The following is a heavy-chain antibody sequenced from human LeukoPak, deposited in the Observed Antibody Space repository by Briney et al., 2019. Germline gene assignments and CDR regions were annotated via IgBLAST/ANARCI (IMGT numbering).Heavy chain of an antibody. J-gene: IGHJ4*02. CDR3: ARVRPGHYFDY. CDR1: GFTFSVYW. V-gene: IGHV3-7*01. D-gene: IGHD6-6*01. CDR2: IKADGSEE. Sequence: GGSLRLSCTASGFTFSVYWMSWVRQAPGKGLEWVASIKADGSEEHYVYSVKGRFTISRDNARNSVHVQMNGLRAEDTAVYFCARVRPGHYFDYWGQGILVTVSS.